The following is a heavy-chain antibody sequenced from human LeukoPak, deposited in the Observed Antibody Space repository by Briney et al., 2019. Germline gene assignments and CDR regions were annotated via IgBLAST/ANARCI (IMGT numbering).Heavy chain of an antibody. V-gene: IGHV1-18*03. Sequence: ASVKVSCKASGYTFTSYGISWVRQAPGQGLEWMGWISAYNGNTNYAQEFQGRVTITRDTSASTAYMELSSLRSEDMAVYYCARERGSAGLDYWGQGTLVTVSS. J-gene: IGHJ4*02. CDR2: ISAYNGNT. D-gene: IGHD6-19*01. CDR1: GYTFTSYG. CDR3: ARERGSAGLDY.